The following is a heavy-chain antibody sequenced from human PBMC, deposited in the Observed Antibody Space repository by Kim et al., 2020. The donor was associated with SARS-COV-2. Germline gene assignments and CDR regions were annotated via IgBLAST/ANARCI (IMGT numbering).Heavy chain of an antibody. D-gene: IGHD5-18*01. Sequence: GESLKISCKTSGYIFTEHWIGWVRQMLGKGLEWMGMIHPGDSDIRYSPSFEGQVTISADKSIRTAYLQWSSLKASDTAIYYCARHGGGFSYGGPDYWGQGTLVTVSS. CDR3: ARHGGGFSYGGPDY. J-gene: IGHJ4*02. V-gene: IGHV5-51*01. CDR2: IHPGDSDI. CDR1: GYIFTEHW.